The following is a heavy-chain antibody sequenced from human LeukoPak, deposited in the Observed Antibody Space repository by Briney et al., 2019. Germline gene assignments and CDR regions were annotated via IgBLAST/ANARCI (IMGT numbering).Heavy chain of an antibody. J-gene: IGHJ3*02. V-gene: IGHV3-23*01. D-gene: IGHD2/OR15-2a*01. CDR2: ISGSGGST. CDR3: AKDNRATGRAFDI. CDR1: GFTFSSYA. Sequence: GGSLRLSCAASGFTFSSYAMSWVRQAPGKGLEWVSAISGSGGSTYYADSVKGRFTISRDNSKNTLYLQMNGLRAEDTAVYYCAKDNRATGRAFDIWGQGTMVTVSS.